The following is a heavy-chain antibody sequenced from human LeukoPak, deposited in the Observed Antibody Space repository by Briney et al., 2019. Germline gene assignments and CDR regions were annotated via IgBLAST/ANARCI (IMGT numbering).Heavy chain of an antibody. Sequence: GASVKVSCKASGGTFSSYAISWVRQAPGQALEWMGGIIPIFGTANYGQKFQGRVTITTDESTSTAYMELSSLRSEDTAVYYCARGLEPGIAVAGASGYFDYWGQGTLVSV. D-gene: IGHD6-19*01. CDR2: IIPIFGTA. CDR3: ARGLEPGIAVAGASGYFDY. J-gene: IGHJ4*02. V-gene: IGHV1-69*05. CDR1: GGTFSSYA.